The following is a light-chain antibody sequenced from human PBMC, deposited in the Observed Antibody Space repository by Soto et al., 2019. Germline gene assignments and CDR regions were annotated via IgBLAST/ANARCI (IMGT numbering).Light chain of an antibody. CDR2: GAS. J-gene: IGKJ5*01. Sequence: IVLPQSPGTLSLSPGERVTLSCRASQSVNSKVAWYQQKPGQAPRLLIYGASTRATGIPARFSGSGSGTEFTLTISSLQSEDFAVYYCQQYNYWPPITFGQGTRLEIK. CDR1: QSVNSK. V-gene: IGKV3-15*01. CDR3: QQYNYWPPIT.